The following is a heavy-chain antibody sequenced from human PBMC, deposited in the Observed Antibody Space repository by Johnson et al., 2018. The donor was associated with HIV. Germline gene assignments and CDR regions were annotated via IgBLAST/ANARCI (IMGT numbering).Heavy chain of an antibody. J-gene: IGHJ3*02. CDR3: ARVVARVGAHGAPVFAFDI. V-gene: IGHV3-30-3*01. Sequence: QVQLVESGGGVVQPGRSLTLSCIGSGFTFSDYAIHWVRQAPGKGLEWVAVISDDGTNKYYADSVKGRFTISRYNAKNSLYLQMNSLRAEDTALYYCARVVARVGAHGAPVFAFDIWGQGTMVTVSS. D-gene: IGHD1-26*01. CDR1: GFTFSDYA. CDR2: ISDDGTNK.